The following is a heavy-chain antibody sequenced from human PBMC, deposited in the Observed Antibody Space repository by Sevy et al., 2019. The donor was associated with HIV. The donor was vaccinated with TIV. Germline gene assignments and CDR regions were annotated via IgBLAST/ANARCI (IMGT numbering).Heavy chain of an antibody. D-gene: IGHD4-17*01. CDR3: ARDLPPSATTVAHFDY. V-gene: IGHV3-48*03. CDR1: GFPFGSYE. CDR2: ISNSGSAK. J-gene: IGHJ4*02. Sequence: GGSLRLSCTASGFPFGSYEMNWVRQAPGKGLEWVSYISNSGSAKYYSDSVRGRFTISRANAKNSLYLQMNSLRAEDTADYYCARDLPPSATTVAHFDYWGRGTLVTVSS.